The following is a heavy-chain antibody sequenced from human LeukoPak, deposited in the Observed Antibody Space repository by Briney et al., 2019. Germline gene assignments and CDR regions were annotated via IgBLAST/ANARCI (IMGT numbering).Heavy chain of an antibody. Sequence: KVSCKVSGYTLTELSMHWVRQMPGKGLEWMGIIYPGDSDTRYSPSFQGQVTISADKSISTAYLQWSSLKASDTAMYYCARHGVYGDAFDIWGQGTMVTVSS. V-gene: IGHV5-51*01. CDR3: ARHGVYGDAFDI. CDR1: GYTLTELS. J-gene: IGHJ3*02. CDR2: IYPGDSDT. D-gene: IGHD5/OR15-5a*01.